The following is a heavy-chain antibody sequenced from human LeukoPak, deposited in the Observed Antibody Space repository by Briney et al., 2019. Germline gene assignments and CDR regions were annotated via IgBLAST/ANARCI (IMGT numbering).Heavy chain of an antibody. D-gene: IGHD1-7*01. CDR2: INHSGST. V-gene: IGHV4-34*01. Sequence: SETLSLTCAVYGGSFSGYYWSWIRQPPGKGLEWIGEINHSGSTNYNPSLKSRVTISVDTSKNQFSLKLSSVTAADTAVYYCARANYDYYYYYGIDVWGQGTTVTVSS. J-gene: IGHJ6*02. CDR3: ARANYDYYYYYGIDV. CDR1: GGSFSGYY.